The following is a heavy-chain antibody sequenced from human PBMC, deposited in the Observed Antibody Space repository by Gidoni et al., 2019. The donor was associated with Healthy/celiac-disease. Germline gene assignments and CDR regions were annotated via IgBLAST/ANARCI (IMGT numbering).Heavy chain of an antibody. V-gene: IGHV3-21*01. CDR1: GFTFITYT. CDR2: ISSSSSYI. CDR3: AQGSGSLFDS. Sequence: EVQLVESGGGLVKPGGSLRLSCAASGFTFITYTMNWVRQDPGKGLEWVSSISSSSSYIYYADSVKGRFTISRDNARNSLYLQMSSLRAEDTAVYYCAQGSGSLFDSWGQGTLVTVSS. J-gene: IGHJ4*02. D-gene: IGHD1-26*01.